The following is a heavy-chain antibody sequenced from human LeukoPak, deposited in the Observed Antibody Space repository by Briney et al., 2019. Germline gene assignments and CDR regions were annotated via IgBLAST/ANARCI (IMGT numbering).Heavy chain of an antibody. Sequence: GGSLRLSCAASGFTFSNYWMHWVRQDPGKGLVWVSFINPDGSTTNYADSVKGRFTISRDNAKNALYLQMNSLRAEDTAVYYCARVRGYSYGYGYYYYYMDVWGKGTTVTVSS. D-gene: IGHD5-18*01. V-gene: IGHV3-74*01. CDR3: ARVRGYSYGYGYYYYYMDV. CDR1: GFTFSNYW. J-gene: IGHJ6*03. CDR2: INPDGSTT.